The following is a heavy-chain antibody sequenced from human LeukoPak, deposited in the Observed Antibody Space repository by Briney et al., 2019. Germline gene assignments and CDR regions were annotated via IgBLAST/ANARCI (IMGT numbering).Heavy chain of an antibody. V-gene: IGHV4-30-2*01. CDR1: GGSISSGGYS. CDR3: ASEANGSGSYEF. D-gene: IGHD3-10*01. J-gene: IGHJ4*02. Sequence: SETLSLTCAVSGGSISSGGYSWSWIRQPPGKGLEWIGYIYHSRSTYYNPSLKSRVTISVDRSKNQFSLKLSSVTAADTAVYYCASEANGSGSYEFWGQGTLVTVSS. CDR2: IYHSRST.